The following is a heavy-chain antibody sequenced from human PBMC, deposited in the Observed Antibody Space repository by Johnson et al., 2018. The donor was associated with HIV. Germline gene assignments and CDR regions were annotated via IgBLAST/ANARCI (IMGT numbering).Heavy chain of an antibody. CDR3: ARANLSPFGGVNDAFDV. D-gene: IGHD3-16*01. J-gene: IGHJ3*01. Sequence: QVQLVESGGGVVQPGGSLRLSCAASGFTFSSYGMHWVRQAPGKGLEWVAFIRYDGSNKYYADSVKGRFTISRDNSKNTLYLQMNSLRPEDTAVYYCARANLSPFGGVNDAFDVWGQGTMVTVSS. V-gene: IGHV3-30*02. CDR1: GFTFSSYG. CDR2: IRYDGSNK.